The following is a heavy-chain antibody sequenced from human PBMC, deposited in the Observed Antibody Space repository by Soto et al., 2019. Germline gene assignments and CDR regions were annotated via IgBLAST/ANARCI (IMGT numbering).Heavy chain of an antibody. CDR2: IIPIVGTA. CDR1: GGTFSSYA. D-gene: IGHD6-19*01. CDR3: ARDPVVVAVAGTVPTSFANWFDP. V-gene: IGHV1-69*05. Sequence: GASLKVSCKASGGTFSSYAISWVRQAPGQGLEWMGVIIPIVGTASYAQKFQGRVTITRHTSTSTVYMELSSLRSEDTAVYYCARDPVVVAVAGTVPTSFANWFDPWGQGTLVTVSS. J-gene: IGHJ5*02.